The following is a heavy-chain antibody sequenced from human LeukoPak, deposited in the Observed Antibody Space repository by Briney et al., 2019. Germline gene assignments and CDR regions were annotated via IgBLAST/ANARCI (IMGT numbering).Heavy chain of an antibody. CDR3: ARHRCSSTTCSFDS. CDR2: IYSGGST. CDR1: GFSVSGKF. D-gene: IGHD2-2*01. V-gene: IGHV3-53*01. Sequence: GGSLRLSCAASGFSVSGKFMSWVRQAPGKGLEWVSVIYSGGSTYYADSVKGRFTISRDNAKNSLYLHMNSLRPEDTAFYHCARHRCSSTTCSFDSWGQGSLVTVSS. J-gene: IGHJ4*02.